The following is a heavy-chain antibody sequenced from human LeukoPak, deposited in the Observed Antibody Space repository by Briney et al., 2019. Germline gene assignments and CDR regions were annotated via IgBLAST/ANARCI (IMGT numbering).Heavy chain of an antibody. J-gene: IGHJ6*03. CDR1: GFTFSSYT. CDR2: IDSSSNTI. CDR3: ARGDYYMDV. Sequence: GGSLRLSCATSGFTFSSYTMNWVRQSPGKGLEWISYIDSSSNTIYYADSVKGRFTISRDNAKNSLYLQMNSLRAEDTAVYYCARGDYYMDVWGKGTTVTVSS. V-gene: IGHV3-48*04.